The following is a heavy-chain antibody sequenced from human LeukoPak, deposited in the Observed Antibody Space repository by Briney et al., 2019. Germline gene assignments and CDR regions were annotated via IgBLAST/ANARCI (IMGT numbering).Heavy chain of an antibody. D-gene: IGHD3-16*01. V-gene: IGHV3-7*01. CDR1: GFTFSSYW. J-gene: IGHJ4*02. CDR3: ARTYYDLYRIDY. Sequence: GGSLRLSCAASGFTFSSYWMTWVRQAPGKGLEWVANIKRDGSEKHYVDSVKGRLTISRDKTKNSLYLQMNSLRVEDTAVYYCARTYYDLYRIDYWGQGTLVTVSS. CDR2: IKRDGSEK.